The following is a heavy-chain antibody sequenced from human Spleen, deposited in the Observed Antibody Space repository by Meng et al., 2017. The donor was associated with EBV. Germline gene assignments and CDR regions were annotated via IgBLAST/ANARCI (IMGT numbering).Heavy chain of an antibody. D-gene: IGHD3-16*01. V-gene: IGHV3-11*01. CDR1: GFTFSDYP. J-gene: IGHJ4*02. Sequence: QVHRVESGGCLVKPGGSRRLSCAASGFTFSDYPWTWIRQAPGKGLEWISYISGSGTTMYYADSVKGRFTISRDSAKKSLYLQMNSLRAEDTAIYYCAGGLRYSDYWGQGTLVTVSS. CDR2: ISGSGTTM. CDR3: AGGLRYSDY.